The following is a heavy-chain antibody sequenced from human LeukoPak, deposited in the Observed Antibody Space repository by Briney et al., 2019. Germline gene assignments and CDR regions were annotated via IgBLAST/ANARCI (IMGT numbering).Heavy chain of an antibody. J-gene: IGHJ4*02. CDR1: GFTFSSYG. CDR3: AKDSSADDSSGYSYYFDY. V-gene: IGHV3-30*18. Sequence: GGSLRLSCAASGFTFSSYGMHWVRQAPGKGLERVAVISFDATNKYYADSVKGRFTISRDNSKNTLYLQMNSLRAEDTAVYYCAKDSSADDSSGYSYYFDYWGQGTLVTVSS. CDR2: ISFDATNK. D-gene: IGHD3-22*01.